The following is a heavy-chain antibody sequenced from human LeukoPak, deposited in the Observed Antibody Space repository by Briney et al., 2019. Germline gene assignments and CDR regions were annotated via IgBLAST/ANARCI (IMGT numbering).Heavy chain of an antibody. D-gene: IGHD1-1*01. CDR3: ARGLTSF. Sequence: GGSLRLSCAASGFTFSSHSMNWVRQAPGKGLEWVANIKQDGSEKYYVDSVKGRFTISRENAKDSLYLQMNSLRAEDTAVYYCARGLTSFWGQGTLVTVSS. CDR1: GFTFSSHS. V-gene: IGHV3-7*04. CDR2: IKQDGSEK. J-gene: IGHJ4*02.